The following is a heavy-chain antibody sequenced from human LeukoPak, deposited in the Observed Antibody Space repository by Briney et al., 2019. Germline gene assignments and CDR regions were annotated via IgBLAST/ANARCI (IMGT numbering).Heavy chain of an antibody. CDR3: ARDSIPGYDSSGYMVAFDI. CDR1: GFTFNNYW. V-gene: IGHV3-7*05. Sequence: GGSLRLSCAASGFTFNNYWMTWVRPAPGKGLEWVANIKQDGSDKYYVDSVKGRFTISRDNAKNSLYLQMNSLRAEDTAVYYCARDSIPGYDSSGYMVAFDIWGQGTMVTVSS. CDR2: IKQDGSDK. D-gene: IGHD3-22*01. J-gene: IGHJ3*02.